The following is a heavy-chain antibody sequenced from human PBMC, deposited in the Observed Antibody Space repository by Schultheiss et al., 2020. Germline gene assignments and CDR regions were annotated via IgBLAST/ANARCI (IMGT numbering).Heavy chain of an antibody. CDR3: AKGRGVVVTDMDSIDY. V-gene: IGHV3-23*01. CDR1: GFTFSSYA. CDR2: ISGSGGST. Sequence: GGSLRLSCAASGFTFSSYAMTWVRQTPGKGLEWVSAISGSGGSTYYADSVKGRFTISRDNSKNTLYLQMNSLRAEDTAVYYCAKGRGVVVTDMDSIDYWGQGTLGTVYS. D-gene: IGHD2-21*02. J-gene: IGHJ4*02.